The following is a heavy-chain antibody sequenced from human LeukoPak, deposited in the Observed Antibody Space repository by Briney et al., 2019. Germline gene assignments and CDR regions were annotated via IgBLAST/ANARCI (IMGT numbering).Heavy chain of an antibody. CDR2: ISGSGGST. V-gene: IGHV3-23*01. D-gene: IGHD6-13*01. J-gene: IGHJ4*02. CDR1: GFTFSGHN. CDR3: AKVLGAAAAGTPFDY. Sequence: GGSLRLSCAASGFTFSGHNMNWVRQAPGKGLEWVSAISGSGGSTYYADSVKGRFTISRDNSKNTLYLQMNSLRAEDTAVYYCAKVLGAAAAGTPFDYWGQGTLVTVSS.